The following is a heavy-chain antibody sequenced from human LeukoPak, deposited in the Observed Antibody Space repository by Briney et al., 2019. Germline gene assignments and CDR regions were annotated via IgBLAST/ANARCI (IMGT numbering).Heavy chain of an antibody. CDR3: ARGGLQTWYYYMDV. V-gene: IGHV1-2*02. CDR1: GYTFTGYF. Sequence: ASVKVSCKASGYTFTGYFMHWVRRAPGQGREWMGWINPNSGGTNYAQKFQDRVTMTRDTSISTAYMELSRLRSDDTAVYYCARGGLQTWYYYMDVWGKGATVTISS. CDR2: INPNSGGT. J-gene: IGHJ6*03.